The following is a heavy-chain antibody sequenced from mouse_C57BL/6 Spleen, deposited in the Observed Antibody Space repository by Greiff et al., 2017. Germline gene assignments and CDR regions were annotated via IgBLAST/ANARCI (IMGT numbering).Heavy chain of an antibody. D-gene: IGHD1-1*01. Sequence: EVKLMESGPGLVKPSQSLSLTCSVTGYSITSGYYWNWIRQFPGNKLEWMGYISYDGSNNYNPSLKNRISITRDTSKNQFFLKLNSVTTEDTATYYCARPYGSSYLYAMDYWGQGTSVTVSS. V-gene: IGHV3-6*01. CDR2: ISYDGSN. J-gene: IGHJ4*01. CDR3: ARPYGSSYLYAMDY. CDR1: GYSITSGYY.